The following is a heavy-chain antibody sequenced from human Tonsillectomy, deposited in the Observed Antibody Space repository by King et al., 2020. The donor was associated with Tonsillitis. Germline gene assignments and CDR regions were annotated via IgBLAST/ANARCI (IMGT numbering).Heavy chain of an antibody. J-gene: IGHJ5*02. CDR1: GFTFSSYE. V-gene: IGHV3-48*03. Sequence: QLVQSGGGLVQPGGSLRLSCAASGFTFSSYEMHWVRQAPGKGLEWVSYINSNGNTIYYADSVKGRFTISRDNAKNSLYLQMNSLRAEDTAVYYCARERGLNWFDPWGQGTLVTVSS. CDR3: ARERGLNWFDP. CDR2: INSNGNTI.